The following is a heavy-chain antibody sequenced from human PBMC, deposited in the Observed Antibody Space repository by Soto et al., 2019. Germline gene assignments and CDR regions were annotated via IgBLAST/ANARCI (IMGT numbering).Heavy chain of an antibody. D-gene: IGHD1-1*01. CDR2: IDPNSGAT. CDR1: GYTFTGYY. V-gene: IGHV1-2*04. Sequence: AAVKVSCKAFGYTFTGYYIHWVRQAPGRGLEWMAYIDPNSGATKYAQKFQGLVTLTRDTSIRTAYMELTSLRSDDTAVYYCARGGGTILAPLPWGQGTLVTVS. CDR3: ARGGGTILAPLP. J-gene: IGHJ5*02.